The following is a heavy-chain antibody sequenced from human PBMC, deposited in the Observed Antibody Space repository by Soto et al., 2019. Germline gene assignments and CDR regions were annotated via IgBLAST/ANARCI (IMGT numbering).Heavy chain of an antibody. D-gene: IGHD3-3*01. CDR1: GYTFITYD. J-gene: IGHJ5*02. V-gene: IGHV1-8*01. CDR3: ARGLIRAHYYENWFEA. Sequence: QVQLVQSGAEVKKPGASVKVSCKASGYTFITYDINWVRQASGQGLEWMGWMNPKSGNTGYAQKLQGRVTMTRDTSITTAYMELSSLTSEDTAIYFCARGLIRAHYYENWFEAWGQGVLVTGSS. CDR2: MNPKSGNT.